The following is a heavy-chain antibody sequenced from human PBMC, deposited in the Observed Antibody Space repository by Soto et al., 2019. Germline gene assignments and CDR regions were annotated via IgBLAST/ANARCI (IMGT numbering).Heavy chain of an antibody. CDR2: IYYSGST. CDR3: ARSGRDGDYAHY. CDR1: GGSISSSSYY. V-gene: IGHV4-39*01. Sequence: QLQLQESGPGLVKPSETLSLTCTVSGGSISSSSYYWGWIRQPPGKGLEWIGSIYYSGSTYYNPSLKSRVIISVDTSKNQFSLKLSSVTAADTAVYYCARSGRDGDYAHYWGQGTLVTVSS. D-gene: IGHD4-17*01. J-gene: IGHJ4*02.